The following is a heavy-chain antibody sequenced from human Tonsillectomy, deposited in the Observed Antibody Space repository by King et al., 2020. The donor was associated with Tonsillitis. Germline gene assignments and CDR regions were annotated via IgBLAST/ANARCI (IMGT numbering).Heavy chain of an antibody. CDR2: IRDDGSDA. Sequence: VQLVESGGGVVQPGGSLTLSCEASGFTFSTYGMHWVRQAPGKGLEWVAFIRDDGSDAYYADSVRGRFTISRENSNTLYLQVNSLRADDTALYYCARDDSYGYFDYWGQGNMVIVSS. J-gene: IGHJ4*02. CDR3: ARDDSYGYFDY. CDR1: GFTFSTYG. D-gene: IGHD5-18*01. V-gene: IGHV3-30*02.